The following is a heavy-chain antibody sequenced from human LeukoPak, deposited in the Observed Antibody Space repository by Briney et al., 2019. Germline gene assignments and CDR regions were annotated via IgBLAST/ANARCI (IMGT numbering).Heavy chain of an antibody. V-gene: IGHV3-74*01. CDR2: INSDGSST. CDR3: ARRAGAYSHPYDY. D-gene: IGHD4/OR15-4a*01. CDR1: GFTFSNLW. J-gene: IGHJ4*02. Sequence: GGSLRLSCAASGFTFSNLWMHWVRQTPGKGLVWVSRINSDGSSTSYADSVKGRFTISRDNSKNTLYLQMNSLRAEDTAVYYCARRAGAYSHPYDYWGQGTLVTVSS.